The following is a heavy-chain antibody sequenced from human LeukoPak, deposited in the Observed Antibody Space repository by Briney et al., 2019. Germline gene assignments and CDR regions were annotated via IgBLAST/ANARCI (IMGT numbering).Heavy chain of an antibody. J-gene: IGHJ4*02. Sequence: PSETLSLTCTVSGYSISSGYYWGWIRQPPGKGLEWIGSIYHSGSTYYNPSLKSRVTISVDTSKNQFSLKLSSVTAADTAVYYCARGGTVTTSLYYFDYWGQGTLVTVSS. D-gene: IGHD4-17*01. CDR1: GYSISSGYY. CDR2: IYHSGST. CDR3: ARGGTVTTSLYYFDY. V-gene: IGHV4-38-2*02.